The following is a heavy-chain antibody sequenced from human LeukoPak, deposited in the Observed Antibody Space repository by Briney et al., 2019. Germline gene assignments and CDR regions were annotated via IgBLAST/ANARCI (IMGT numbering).Heavy chain of an antibody. CDR2: IYYSGST. J-gene: IGHJ6*03. D-gene: IGHD3-22*01. CDR1: GGSFSGFY. CDR3: TRGSIAYYYMDV. V-gene: IGHV4-59*01. Sequence: SETLSLTCAVYGGSFSGFYWSWIRQPPGKGLEWIGNIYYSGSTNYNPSLKSRVTISVDTSKNQFSLKLSSVTAADTAVYYCTRGSIAYYYMDVWGKGTTVTISS.